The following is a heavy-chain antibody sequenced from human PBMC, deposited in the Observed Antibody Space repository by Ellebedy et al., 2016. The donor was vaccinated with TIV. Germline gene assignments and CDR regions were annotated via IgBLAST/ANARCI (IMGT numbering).Heavy chain of an antibody. CDR1: GYSFTSYW. CDR3: ARRRYSSGWYFPNQNFDY. V-gene: IGHV5-51*01. CDR2: IYPGDSDT. D-gene: IGHD6-19*01. J-gene: IGHJ4*02. Sequence: KVSCKGSGYSFTSYWIGWVRQMPGKGLEWMGIIYPGDSDTRYSPSFQGQVTISADKSISTAYLQLSSLKASDTAMYYCARRRYSSGWYFPNQNFDYWGQGTLVTVSS.